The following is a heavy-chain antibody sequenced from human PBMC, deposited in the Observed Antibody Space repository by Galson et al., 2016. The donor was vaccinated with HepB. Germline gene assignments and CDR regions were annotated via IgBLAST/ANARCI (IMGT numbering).Heavy chain of an antibody. Sequence: TLSLTCTVSGGSISSGGYYWSWIRQHPGKGLEWIGYIHYSGSTYYNPSLESRVSISVDASKNQFSLKLSSVTAADTAVYYCARDKNERGYSYGHFGYWGQGALGTVAS. D-gene: IGHD5-18*01. V-gene: IGHV4-31*03. J-gene: IGHJ4*02. CDR2: IHYSGST. CDR1: GGSISSGGYY. CDR3: ARDKNERGYSYGHFGY.